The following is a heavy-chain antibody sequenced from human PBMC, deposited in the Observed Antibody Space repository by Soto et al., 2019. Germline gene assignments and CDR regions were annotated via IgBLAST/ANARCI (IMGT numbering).Heavy chain of an antibody. CDR1: GFSLSTSGVG. D-gene: IGHD3-22*01. Sequence: QITLKESGPPLVKPTQTLTLTCTFSGFSLSTSGVGVGWIRQPPGKALECLALIYWDDDKRYSPSLKSRLTITQDTSKNQVVLTMTNMDPVDTATYFCAHRLCDSSCYWDVGYFDYWGRGTLVTVSS. CDR3: AHRLCDSSCYWDVGYFDY. V-gene: IGHV2-5*02. J-gene: IGHJ4*02. CDR2: IYWDDDK.